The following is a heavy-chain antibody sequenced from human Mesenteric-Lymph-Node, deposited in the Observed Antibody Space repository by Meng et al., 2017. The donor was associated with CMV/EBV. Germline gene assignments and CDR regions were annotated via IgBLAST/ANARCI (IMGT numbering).Heavy chain of an antibody. CDR2: IYYSGST. CDR3: ARDHGDYFDY. V-gene: IGHV4-31*03. Sequence: LTCTVSAGSISSGAYYWSWIRQHQGKGLEWIGYIYYSGSTYYNPSLKSRVTISVDTSKNQFSLKLSSVTAADTAVYYCARDHGDYFDYWGQGTLVTVSS. J-gene: IGHJ4*02. D-gene: IGHD4-17*01. CDR1: AGSISSGAYY.